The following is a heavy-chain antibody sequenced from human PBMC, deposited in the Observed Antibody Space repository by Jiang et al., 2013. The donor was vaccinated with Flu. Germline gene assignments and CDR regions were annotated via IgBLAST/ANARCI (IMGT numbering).Heavy chain of an antibody. J-gene: IGHJ4*02. V-gene: IGHV5-51*01. D-gene: IGHD1-26*01. Sequence: DSDTRYSPSFQGQVSISADKSINTAYLQWSSLKASDTAMYYCARAESGSFYYWGQGTLVTVSS. CDR3: ARAESGSFYY. CDR2: DSDT.